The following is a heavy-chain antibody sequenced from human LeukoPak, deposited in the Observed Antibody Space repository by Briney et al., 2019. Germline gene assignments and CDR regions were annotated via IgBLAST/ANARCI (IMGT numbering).Heavy chain of an antibody. Sequence: ASVKVSCKASGYTFTGYYMHWVRQAPGQGLEWMGWINPNSGGTNYAQKFQGRVTMTRDTSISTAYMELSRLRSDDTAVYYCAREMEGATGNFFDYWGQGTLATVSS. V-gene: IGHV1-2*02. J-gene: IGHJ4*02. CDR1: GYTFTGYY. CDR2: INPNSGGT. D-gene: IGHD1-26*01. CDR3: AREMEGATGNFFDY.